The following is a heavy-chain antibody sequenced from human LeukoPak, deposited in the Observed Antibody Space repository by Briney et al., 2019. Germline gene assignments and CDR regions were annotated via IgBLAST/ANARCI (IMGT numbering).Heavy chain of an antibody. CDR1: GFTFSNYA. CDR3: ARDTSDCSSTSCQNWFDP. V-gene: IGHV3-23*01. Sequence: PGRSLRLSCAASGFTFSNYAMNWVRQAPGKGLEWVSSISGSGSSTYYADSVKGRFTISRDNSKNTLFLQMNSLRAEDTAVYYCARDTSDCSSTSCQNWFDPWGQGTLVTVSS. D-gene: IGHD2-2*01. J-gene: IGHJ5*02. CDR2: ISGSGSST.